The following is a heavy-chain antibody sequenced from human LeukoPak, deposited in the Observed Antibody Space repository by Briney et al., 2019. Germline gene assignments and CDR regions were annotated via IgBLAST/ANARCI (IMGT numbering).Heavy chain of an antibody. J-gene: IGHJ4*02. V-gene: IGHV4-39*01. D-gene: IGHD2-2*01. CDR2: IYYSGST. CDR3: ARHGKGFSVPAAIGY. CDR1: GGSISSSSYY. Sequence: SETLSLTCTVSGGSISSSSYYWGWIRQPPGKGLEWIGSIYYSGSTYYNPSLKSRVTISVDTSKNQFSLKLSSVTAADTAVYYCARHGKGFSVPAAIGYWGQGTLVTVSS.